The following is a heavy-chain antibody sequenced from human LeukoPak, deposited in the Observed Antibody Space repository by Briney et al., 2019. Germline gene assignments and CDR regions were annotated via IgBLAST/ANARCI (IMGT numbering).Heavy chain of an antibody. D-gene: IGHD2-2*01. J-gene: IGHJ6*03. CDR2: IIPIFGTA. CDR1: GGTFSSYA. V-gene: IGHV1-69*05. CDR3: ARGEYQLHLYYYYYYMDV. Sequence: GASVKVSCXASGGTFSSYAISWVRQAPGQGLGWMGGIIPIFGTANYAQKFQGRVTITTDESTSTAYMELSSLRSEDTAVYYCARGEYQLHLYYYYYYMDVWGKGTTVTVSS.